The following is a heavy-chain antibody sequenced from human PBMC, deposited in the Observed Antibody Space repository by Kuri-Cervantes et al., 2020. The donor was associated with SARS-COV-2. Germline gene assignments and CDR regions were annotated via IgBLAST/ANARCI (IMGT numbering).Heavy chain of an antibody. D-gene: IGHD7-27*01. V-gene: IGHV3-15*01. J-gene: IGHJ3*02. Sequence: GESLKISCAASGFTFSNAWMSWVRQAPGKGLEWVGRIKSKTDGGTTDYAAPVKGRFTISRDDSKNTLYLQMNSLKPEDTAVYYCTTDQILGMQAFDIWGQGTMVTVSS. CDR3: TTDQILGMQAFDI. CDR2: IKSKTDGGTT. CDR1: GFTFSNAW.